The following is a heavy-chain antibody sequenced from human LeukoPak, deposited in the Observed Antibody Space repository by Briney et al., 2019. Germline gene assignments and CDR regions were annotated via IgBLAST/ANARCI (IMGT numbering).Heavy chain of an antibody. J-gene: IGHJ5*02. CDR1: GFTFSSYS. D-gene: IGHD3-3*01. Sequence: GGSLRLSCAASGFTFSSYSMNWVRQAPGKGLEWVSSISSSSSYIYYADSVKGRFTISRDNAKNSLYLQMNSLRAEDTAVYYCARGPAYYDFWSAHPAWDQGPLVTVSS. CDR3: ARGPAYYDFWSAHPA. CDR2: ISSSSSYI. V-gene: IGHV3-21*01.